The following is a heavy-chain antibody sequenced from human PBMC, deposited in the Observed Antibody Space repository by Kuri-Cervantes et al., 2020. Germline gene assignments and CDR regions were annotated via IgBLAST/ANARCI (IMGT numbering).Heavy chain of an antibody. CDR1: GYTFTGYY. V-gene: IGHV1-2*02. J-gene: IGHJ6*02. Sequence: ASVKVSCKASGYTFTGYYMHWVRQAPGQGLEWMGWINPNSGGTNYAQKFQGRVTMTRDTSISTAYMELSRLRSDDTAVYYCARGRKYCSGGSCYSRPNYRMDVWGQGTTVTVSS. D-gene: IGHD2-15*01. CDR3: ARGRKYCSGGSCYSRPNYRMDV. CDR2: INPNSGGT.